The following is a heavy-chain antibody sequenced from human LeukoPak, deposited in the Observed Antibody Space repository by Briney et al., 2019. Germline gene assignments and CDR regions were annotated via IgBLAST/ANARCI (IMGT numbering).Heavy chain of an antibody. CDR2: ISSSGRTT. CDR1: GFTFNNYI. CDR3: GRDGSSGWYRGWFDP. V-gene: IGHV3-48*04. D-gene: IGHD6-19*01. Sequence: PGGSLRLSCAASGFTFNNYIMNWVRQAPGKGLEWVSYISSSGRTTYYADSVKGRFTTSRDNARNSLYLQMEDTAIYYCGRDGSSGWYRGWFDPWGQGTLVTVSS. J-gene: IGHJ5*02.